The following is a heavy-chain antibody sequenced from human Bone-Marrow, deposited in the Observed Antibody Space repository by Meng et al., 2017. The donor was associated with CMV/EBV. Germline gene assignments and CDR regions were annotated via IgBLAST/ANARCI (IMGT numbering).Heavy chain of an antibody. D-gene: IGHD2-2*01. Sequence: GESLKISCAASGLTFSSYGMHWVRQAPGKGLEWVAFIRYDGSNKYYADSVKGRFTISRDNSKNTLYLQMNSLRAEDTAVYYCAKYPRYCSSTSCYDYYFDYWGQATLVAVSS. V-gene: IGHV3-30*02. CDR1: GLTFSSYG. CDR3: AKYPRYCSSTSCYDYYFDY. J-gene: IGHJ4*02. CDR2: IRYDGSNK.